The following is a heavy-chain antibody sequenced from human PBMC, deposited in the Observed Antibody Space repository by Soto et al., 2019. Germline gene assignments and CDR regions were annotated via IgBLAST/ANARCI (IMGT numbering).Heavy chain of an antibody. J-gene: IGHJ3*01. CDR3: VRYKWNDQEPPHV. Sequence: GSGVKVSCKTSGYMFSSYYIHWVRQAPGQGGEGRGSITPSGGTTKYAQKLPGRVTMTRETSKTSVYMELSRLRYEATAVYFCVRYKWNDQEPPHVWG. V-gene: IGHV1-46*01. D-gene: IGHD1-20*01. CDR2: ITPSGGTT. CDR1: GYMFSSYY.